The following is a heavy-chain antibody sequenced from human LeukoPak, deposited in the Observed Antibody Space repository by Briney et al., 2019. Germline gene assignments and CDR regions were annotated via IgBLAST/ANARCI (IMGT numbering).Heavy chain of an antibody. CDR2: MNPNSGNT. J-gene: IGHJ4*02. CDR1: GYTFTSYD. V-gene: IGHV1-8*01. D-gene: IGHD3-3*01. Sequence: ASVKVSCKASGYTFTSYDINWVRQATGHGLEWMGWMNPNSGNTGYAQKFQGRVTMTRNTSISTAYMELSSLRSEDTAVYYCARGNYDFWSGYSPFDYWGQGTLVTVSS. CDR3: ARGNYDFWSGYSPFDY.